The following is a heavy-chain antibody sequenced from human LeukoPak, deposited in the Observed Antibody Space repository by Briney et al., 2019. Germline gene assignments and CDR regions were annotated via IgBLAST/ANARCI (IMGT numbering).Heavy chain of an antibody. V-gene: IGHV1-18*01. CDR3: ASPGEAAGSSEGAFDI. J-gene: IGHJ3*02. D-gene: IGHD6-13*01. Sequence: ASVKVSCKASGYTFTSYGISWVRQAPGQGLEWMGWISAYNGNTNYAQKLQGRVTMTTDTSTSTAYMELRSLRSDDTAVYYCASPGEAAGSSEGAFDIWGQGTMVTVSS. CDR1: GYTFTSYG. CDR2: ISAYNGNT.